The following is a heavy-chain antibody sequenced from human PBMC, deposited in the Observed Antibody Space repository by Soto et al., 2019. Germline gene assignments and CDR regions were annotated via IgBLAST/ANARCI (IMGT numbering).Heavy chain of an antibody. CDR1: GYTFTSYY. Sequence: ASVKVSCKASGYTFTSYYMHWVRQAPGQGLEWMGWINPNSGGTNYAQKFQGRVTMTRDTSISTAYMELSRLRSDDTAVYYCARDRGTMIVVVITPSSWFDPWGQGTLVTVSS. CDR3: ARDRGTMIVVVITPSSWFDP. J-gene: IGHJ5*02. D-gene: IGHD3-22*01. CDR2: INPNSGGT. V-gene: IGHV1-2*02.